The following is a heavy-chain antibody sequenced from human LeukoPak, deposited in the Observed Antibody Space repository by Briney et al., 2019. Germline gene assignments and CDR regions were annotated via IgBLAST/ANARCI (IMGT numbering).Heavy chain of an antibody. V-gene: IGHV1-46*01. CDR3: ARRPPSTYYYYGMDV. J-gene: IGHJ6*02. CDR1: GYTFTSYY. Sequence: ASVKVSCKTSGYTFTSYYMHWVRQAPGQGLEWMGIINPSGGGTTYAQKFQGRVTMTRDTSTSTVYMELSSLRSEDTAVYHCARRPPSTYYYYGMDVWGQGTTVTVSS. CDR2: INPSGGGT.